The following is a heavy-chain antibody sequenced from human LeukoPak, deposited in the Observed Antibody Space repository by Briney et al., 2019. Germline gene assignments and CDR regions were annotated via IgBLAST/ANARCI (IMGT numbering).Heavy chain of an antibody. J-gene: IGHJ5*02. CDR1: GFSFNTYW. D-gene: IGHD1-26*01. CDR2: IYPVDSDT. V-gene: IGHV5-51*01. CDR3: ARRGGSYWFDP. Sequence: GESLKISCRVSGFSFNTYWIGWVRQMPGKGLEWMGIIYPVDSDTRYSPSFQGQVTISADKSISTAYLQWSSLKASDTAMYYCARRGGSYWFDPWGQGTLVTVSS.